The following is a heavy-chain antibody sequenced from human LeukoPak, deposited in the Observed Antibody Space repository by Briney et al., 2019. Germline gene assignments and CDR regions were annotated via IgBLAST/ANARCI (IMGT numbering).Heavy chain of an antibody. CDR2: ISSSGSTI. V-gene: IGHV3-11*04. D-gene: IGHD6-19*01. Sequence: GGSLRVSCAASGITFSNYAMSWVRQAPGKGLEWVSYISSSGSTIYYADSVKGRFTISRDNAKNSLYLQMNSLRAEDTAVYYCARDHGSGLDYWGQGTLVTVSS. CDR3: ARDHGSGLDY. CDR1: GITFSNYA. J-gene: IGHJ4*02.